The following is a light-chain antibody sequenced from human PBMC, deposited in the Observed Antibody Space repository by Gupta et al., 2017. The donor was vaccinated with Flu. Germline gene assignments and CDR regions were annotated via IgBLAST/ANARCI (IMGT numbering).Light chain of an antibody. CDR3: QQWENPPYT. CDR1: QTFRSSF. Sequence: EIVLTQSPDTLSLSPGERATLSCRASQTFRSSFLAWYHQKHGQAPRLVFYAGSRRTKGIPSRFSGSVSGTEFNLTISRGEPDDFGMCYCQQWENPPYTFGQGTXLDIK. V-gene: IGKV3-20*01. J-gene: IGKJ2*01. CDR2: AGS.